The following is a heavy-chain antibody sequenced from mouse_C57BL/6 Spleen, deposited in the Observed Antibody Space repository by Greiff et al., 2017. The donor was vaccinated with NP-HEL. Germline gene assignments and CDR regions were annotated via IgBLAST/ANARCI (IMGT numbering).Heavy chain of an antibody. V-gene: IGHV1-82*01. Sequence: QVQLPQSGPALVKPGASGKISCKASGYAIRSSWMNWVKQRPGKGLEWIGRIYPGDGGTNYNGKFKGKATLTADKSSSTAYMQLSSLTSEDSAVYFCARNYDGYYWFAYWGQGTLVTVSA. D-gene: IGHD2-3*01. CDR2: IYPGDGGT. CDR1: GYAIRSSW. CDR3: ARNYDGYYWFAY. J-gene: IGHJ3*01.